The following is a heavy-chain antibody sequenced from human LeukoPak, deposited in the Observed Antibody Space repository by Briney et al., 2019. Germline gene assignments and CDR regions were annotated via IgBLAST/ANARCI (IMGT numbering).Heavy chain of an antibody. Sequence: PGGSLRLSCAASGFTFSSYGMHWVRQAPGKGLEWVAVISYDGSNKYYAGSVKGRFTISRENSKNTLYLQMNSLRAEDTAVYYCARRGSSSWYGDYWGQGTLVTVSS. CDR1: GFTFSSYG. J-gene: IGHJ4*02. CDR2: ISYDGSNK. D-gene: IGHD6-13*01. CDR3: ARRGSSSWYGDY. V-gene: IGHV3-30*03.